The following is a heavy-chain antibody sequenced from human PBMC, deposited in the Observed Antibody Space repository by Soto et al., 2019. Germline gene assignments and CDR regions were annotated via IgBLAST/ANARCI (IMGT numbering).Heavy chain of an antibody. CDR2: IYHSGTT. CDR3: AGFDSSPRFDP. CDR1: GGSISSGGYY. J-gene: IGHJ5*02. Sequence: SETLSLTCTVSGGSISSGGYYWSWIRQHPGKGLEWIGYIYHSGTTYYNPSLKSRVTISVDTSKNQFSLKLTSVTAADTAVCYCAGFDSSPRFDPWGQGTLVTVSS. D-gene: IGHD6-13*01. V-gene: IGHV4-31*03.